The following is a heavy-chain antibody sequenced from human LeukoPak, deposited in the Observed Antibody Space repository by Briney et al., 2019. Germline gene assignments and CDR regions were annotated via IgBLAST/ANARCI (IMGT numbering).Heavy chain of an antibody. Sequence: GGSLRLSCAASGFTFSSYAMSWVRQAPGKGLEWVSAISGSGGSTYYADSVKGRFTISRDNSKNTLYVQMNSLRVDDTAVYYCAKGFMVRGDTGGLGYWGQGTLVTVSS. D-gene: IGHD3-10*01. V-gene: IGHV3-23*01. CDR3: AKGFMVRGDTGGLGY. CDR1: GFTFSSYA. J-gene: IGHJ4*02. CDR2: ISGSGGST.